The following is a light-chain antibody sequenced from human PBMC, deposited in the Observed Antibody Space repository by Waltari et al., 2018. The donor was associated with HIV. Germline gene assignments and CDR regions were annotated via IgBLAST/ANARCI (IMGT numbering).Light chain of an antibody. V-gene: IGKV1-5*03. J-gene: IGKJ2*01. CDR1: QSISSW. CDR2: KAS. Sequence: DIQMTQSPSTLSASVGDRVTITCRASQSISSWLAWYQQKPGKAPKLLIYKASSLESGVPSRFSGSGSGTEFTLTISSLQPDDFATYYCQQYDTFGQGTKLEIK. CDR3: QQYDT.